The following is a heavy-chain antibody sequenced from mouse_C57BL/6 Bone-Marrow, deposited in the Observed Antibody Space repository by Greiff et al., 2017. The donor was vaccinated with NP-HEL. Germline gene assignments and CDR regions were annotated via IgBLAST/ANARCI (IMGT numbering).Heavy chain of an antibody. CDR3: ARHEDYYGSSPYWYFDV. D-gene: IGHD1-1*01. CDR2: FYPGSGSI. J-gene: IGHJ1*03. CDR1: GYTFTEYT. Sequence: QVQLQQSGAELVKPGASVKLSCKASGYTFTEYTIHWVKQRSGQGLEWIGWFYPGSGSIKYNEKFKDKATLTADKSSSPVYMELSRLTSEDSAVYFWARHEDYYGSSPYWYFDVWGTGTTVTVSS. V-gene: IGHV1-62-2*01.